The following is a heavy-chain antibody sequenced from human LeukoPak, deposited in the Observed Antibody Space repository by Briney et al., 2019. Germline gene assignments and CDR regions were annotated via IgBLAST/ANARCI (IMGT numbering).Heavy chain of an antibody. CDR3: ARRTYYDSSGYSIDYYFDY. CDR1: GYSFTSYW. D-gene: IGHD3-22*01. J-gene: IGHJ4*02. V-gene: IGHV5-51*01. Sequence: GESLKISCKGSGYSFTSYWIGWVRQMPGKGLEWMGIIYPGDSDTRYSPSFQGQVTISADKSISTAYLQWSSLKASDTAMYYCARRTYYDSSGYSIDYYFDYWGQGTLVTASS. CDR2: IYPGDSDT.